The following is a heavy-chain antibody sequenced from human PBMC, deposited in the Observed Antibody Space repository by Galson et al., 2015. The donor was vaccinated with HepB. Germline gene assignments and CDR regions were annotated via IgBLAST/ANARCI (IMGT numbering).Heavy chain of an antibody. J-gene: IGHJ6*02. D-gene: IGHD1-7*01. Sequence: SLRLSCAASGFTFDDYAMHWVRQAPGKGLEWVSGISWNSGSIGYADSVKGRFTISRDNAKNSLYLQMNSLRAEDTALYYCAKGASDGTNSRYYYYYGMDVWGQGTTVTVSS. V-gene: IGHV3-9*01. CDR3: AKGASDGTNSRYYYYYGMDV. CDR2: ISWNSGSI. CDR1: GFTFDDYA.